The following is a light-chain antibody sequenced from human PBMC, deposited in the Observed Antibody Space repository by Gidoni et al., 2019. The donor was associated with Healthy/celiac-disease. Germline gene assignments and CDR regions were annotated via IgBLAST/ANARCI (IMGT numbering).Light chain of an antibody. V-gene: IGKV1-33*01. J-gene: IGKJ2*01. CDR1: QDISNY. CDR2: DAS. Sequence: IPMPQSPSSLSASVGDRVTITCQASQDISNYLNWYQQKPGKAPKLLIYDASNLETGVPSRFSGSGSGTDFTFTISSLQPEDIATYYCQQYDNLYTFGQGTKLEIK. CDR3: QQYDNLYT.